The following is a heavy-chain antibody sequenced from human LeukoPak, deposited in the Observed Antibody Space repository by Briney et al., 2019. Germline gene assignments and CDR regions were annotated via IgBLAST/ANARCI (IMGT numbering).Heavy chain of an antibody. CDR3: ARAVDIVVAPAAMEYYFDY. V-gene: IGHV1-2*02. CDR2: INPNSGGT. D-gene: IGHD2-2*01. Sequence: ASVKVSCKASGYTFTGYYMHWVRQAPGQGLEWMGWINPNSGGTNYAQKFQGRVTMTRDTSISTAYMELSRLRSDDTAVYYCARAVDIVVAPAAMEYYFDYWGQGTLVTVSS. J-gene: IGHJ4*02. CDR1: GYTFTGYY.